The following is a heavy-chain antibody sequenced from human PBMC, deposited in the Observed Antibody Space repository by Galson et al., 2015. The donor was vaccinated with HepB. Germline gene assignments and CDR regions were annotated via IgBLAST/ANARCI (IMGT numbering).Heavy chain of an antibody. D-gene: IGHD3-10*01. CDR3: ARGRRLLWFRDRQRGSYYFDY. CDR2: MNPNSGNT. V-gene: IGHV1-8*01. CDR1: GYTFTSYD. Sequence: SVKVSCKASGYTFTSYDINWVRQATGQGLEWMGWMNPNSGNTGYAQKFQGRVTMTRNTSISTAYMELSSLRSEDTAVYYCARGRRLLWFRDRQRGSYYFDYWGQGTLVTVSS. J-gene: IGHJ4*02.